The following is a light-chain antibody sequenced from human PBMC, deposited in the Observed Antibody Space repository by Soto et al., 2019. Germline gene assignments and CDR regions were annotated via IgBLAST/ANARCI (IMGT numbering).Light chain of an antibody. Sequence: DIVMTQPPLSSPVTLGQPASISCRSSQGLVHSDGNTYLSWRHQRPGQPPRLLIPKLSMRCSGVPDRFSRSGAGRDFTLKISRVEAEEGVVYFYLQATDHPWTFGQGTKVEIK. J-gene: IGKJ1*01. CDR2: KLS. V-gene: IGKV2-24*01. CDR3: LQATDHPWT. CDR1: QGLVHSDGNTY.